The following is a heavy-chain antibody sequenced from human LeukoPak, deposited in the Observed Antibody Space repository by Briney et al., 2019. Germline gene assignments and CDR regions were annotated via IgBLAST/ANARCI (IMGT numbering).Heavy chain of an antibody. D-gene: IGHD6-19*01. J-gene: IGHJ3*02. CDR3: TTDPFWGVAGIGLEDAFDI. Sequence: GGSLRLSCAASGFTFSNAWMSWVRQAPGKGLEWVGRIKSKTDGGTTDYAAPVKGRFTISRDDSKNTLYLQMNSLKTEDTAVYYCTTDPFWGVAGIGLEDAFDIWGQGTMVTVSS. V-gene: IGHV3-15*01. CDR2: IKSKTDGGTT. CDR1: GFTFSNAW.